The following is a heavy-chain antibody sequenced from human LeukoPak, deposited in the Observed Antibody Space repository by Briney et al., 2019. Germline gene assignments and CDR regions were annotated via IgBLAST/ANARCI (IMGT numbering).Heavy chain of an antibody. V-gene: IGHV3-23*01. CDR3: AKDPWTTVTTKDYYMDV. D-gene: IGHD4-17*01. Sequence: GGSLRLSCAASGFTFSSDGMSWVRQAPGKGLEWVSVISSSGGTTYYADSVKGRFTISRDNSKNTLYLQMNSLRAEDTAVYYCAKDPWTTVTTKDYYMDVWGKGTTVTISS. CDR1: GFTFSSDG. CDR2: ISSSGGTT. J-gene: IGHJ6*03.